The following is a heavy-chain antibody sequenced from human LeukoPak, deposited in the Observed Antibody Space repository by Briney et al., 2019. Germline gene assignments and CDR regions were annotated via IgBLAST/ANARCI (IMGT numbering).Heavy chain of an antibody. CDR3: ARDLGSSSLGGP. CDR2: IYHSGTT. Sequence: PSGTLSLTCVGSGDSITNRNWWNWVRQPPGKGLERIGEIYHSGTTNYNPSLQSRVTISVDKSKNQSSLKMGSLTAADTAVYYCARDLGSSSLGGPWGQGILVTVSS. D-gene: IGHD6-13*01. J-gene: IGHJ5*02. V-gene: IGHV4-4*02. CDR1: GDSITNRNW.